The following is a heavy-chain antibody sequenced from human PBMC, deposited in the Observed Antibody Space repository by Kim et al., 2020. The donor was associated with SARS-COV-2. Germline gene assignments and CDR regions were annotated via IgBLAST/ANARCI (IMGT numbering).Heavy chain of an antibody. CDR3: ARDSVNCSGGSCYPRSRGWRWFEP. J-gene: IGHJ5*02. D-gene: IGHD2-15*01. CDR2: INPSGGST. CDR1: GYTFTSYY. Sequence: ASVKVSCKASGYTFTSYYMHWVRQAPGQGLEWMGIINPSGGSTSYAQKFQGRVTMTRDTSTSTVYMELSSLRSEDTAVYYCARDSVNCSGGSCYPRSRGWRWFEPWGQGTLVTVSS. V-gene: IGHV1-46*01.